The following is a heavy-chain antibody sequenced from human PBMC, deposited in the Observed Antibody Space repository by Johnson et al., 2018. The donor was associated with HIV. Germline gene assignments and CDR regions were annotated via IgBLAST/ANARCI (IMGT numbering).Heavy chain of an antibody. CDR1: GFTFSSYW. Sequence: EVQLVESGGGLVQSGGSLRLSCAAAGFTFSSYWMNWVRQGPGKGLEWVANIKQAGSEKYYVNSVKGRLTISRDNAKNSLYMQMNSLRAEDTAVYFCARDLSSGWPNSAFDIWGQGTMVTVSS. V-gene: IGHV3-7*05. D-gene: IGHD6-19*01. CDR2: IKQAGSEK. CDR3: ARDLSSGWPNSAFDI. J-gene: IGHJ3*02.